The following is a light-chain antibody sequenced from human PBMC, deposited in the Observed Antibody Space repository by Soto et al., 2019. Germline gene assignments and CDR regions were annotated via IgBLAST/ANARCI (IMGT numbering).Light chain of an antibody. CDR2: TNN. CDR3: ATWDNSLNGYV. V-gene: IGLV1-44*01. J-gene: IGLJ1*01. CDR1: SSNIGSDA. Sequence: QCVLSQPPSVSGTPAQRVTISCSGSSSNIGSDAVNWYQQLPGTAPKLLIYTNNQRPSGVPDRFSGSKSGTSASLAISGLQSEDEADYYCATWDNSLNGYVFGAGTKVTVL.